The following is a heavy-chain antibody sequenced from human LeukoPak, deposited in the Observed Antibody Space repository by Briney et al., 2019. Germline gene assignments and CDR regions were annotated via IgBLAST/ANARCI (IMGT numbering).Heavy chain of an antibody. V-gene: IGHV3-7*01. J-gene: IGHJ4*02. CDR2: IKQDGSEK. CDR3: ARAKYYDFWRGYYTGVHYIDS. CDR1: GFTLSGYW. D-gene: IGHD3-3*01. Sequence: GGSLRPSCAASGFTLSGYWMSWVRQAPGKGLEWVANIKQDGSEKYYVDSVKGRFIISRDNAKNSLYLQMNSLRAEDTAVYYCARAKYYDFWRGYYTGVHYIDSWGQGTLFSVSS.